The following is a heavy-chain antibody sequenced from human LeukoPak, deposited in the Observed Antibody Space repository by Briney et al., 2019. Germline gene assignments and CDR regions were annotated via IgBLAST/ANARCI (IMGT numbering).Heavy chain of an antibody. CDR2: ISGSGGST. CDR3: AKDQLVRTFDY. J-gene: IGHJ4*02. Sequence: GGSLGLSCAASGFTFSSYAMSWVRKAPGKGLEWVSAISGSGGSTYYADSVKGRFTISRDNSKNTLYLQMNSLRAEDTAVYYCAKDQLVRTFDYWGQGTLVTVSS. V-gene: IGHV3-23*01. CDR1: GFTFSSYA. D-gene: IGHD6-13*01.